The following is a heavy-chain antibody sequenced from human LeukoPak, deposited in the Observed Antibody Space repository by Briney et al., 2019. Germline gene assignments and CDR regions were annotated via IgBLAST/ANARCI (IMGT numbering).Heavy chain of an antibody. D-gene: IGHD3-3*01. CDR2: IYHSGST. Sequence: SETLSLTCAVSGYSISSGYYWGWIRQPPGKGLEWIGSIYHSGSTYYNPSLKSRVTISVDTSKNQFSLKLSSVTAADTAVYYCARQRYDFWSGPNYFDYWGQGTLVTVSS. J-gene: IGHJ4*02. V-gene: IGHV4-38-2*01. CDR1: GYSISSGYY. CDR3: ARQRYDFWSGPNYFDY.